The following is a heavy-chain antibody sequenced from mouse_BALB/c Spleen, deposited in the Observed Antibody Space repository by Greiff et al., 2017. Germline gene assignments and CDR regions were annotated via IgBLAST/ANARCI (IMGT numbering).Heavy chain of an antibody. J-gene: IGHJ2*01. Sequence: QVQLQQSGAELARPGASVKMSCKASGYTFTSYTMPCVQQRPGQGLEWIGYINPSSGYTNYNQKFKDKATLTADKSSSTAYMQLSSLTSEDSAVYYCARSEYDGGYYFDYWGQGTTLTVAA. D-gene: IGHD2-4*01. CDR1: GYTFTSYT. CDR2: INPSSGYT. CDR3: ARSEYDGGYYFDY. V-gene: IGHV1-4*01.